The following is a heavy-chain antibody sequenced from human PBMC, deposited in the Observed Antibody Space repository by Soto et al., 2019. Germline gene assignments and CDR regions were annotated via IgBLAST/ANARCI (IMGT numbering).Heavy chain of an antibody. CDR2: TYYRSKWYN. D-gene: IGHD6-13*01. Sequence: KQSQTLSLTCAISGDSVSSNSAAWNWIRQSPSRGLEWLGRTYYRSKWYNDYAVSVKSRITINPDTSKNQFSLQLNSVTPEDTAVYYCARGAEQQLAAYNWFDPWGQGTLVTVSS. CDR3: ARGAEQQLAAYNWFDP. CDR1: GDSVSSNSAA. V-gene: IGHV6-1*01. J-gene: IGHJ5*02.